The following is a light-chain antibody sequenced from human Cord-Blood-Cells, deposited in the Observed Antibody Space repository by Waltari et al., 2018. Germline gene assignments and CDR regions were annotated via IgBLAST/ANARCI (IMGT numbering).Light chain of an antibody. V-gene: IGKV3-15*01. J-gene: IGKJ3*01. Sequence: EIVMPQSPAHLPVSPGERATLSCRASQSVSSNLAWYQQKPGQAPRLLIYGASTRATGIPARFSGSGSGTEFTLTISSLQSEDFAVYYCQQYNNWPPLFTFGPGTKVDIK. CDR2: GAS. CDR3: QQYNNWPPLFT. CDR1: QSVSSN.